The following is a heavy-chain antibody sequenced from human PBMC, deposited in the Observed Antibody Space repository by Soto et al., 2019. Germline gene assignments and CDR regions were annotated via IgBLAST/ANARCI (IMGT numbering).Heavy chain of an antibody. J-gene: IGHJ3*01. Sequence: QVQLQQWGAGRLKPSETLSLDCGVLGGSFTDYYWTWVRQSPGRGLEWIGEVSQIGRITYNPSLKSRFTISRDTAKNQFCLRLTSVTAADTALYSCACYSSSFVAFEVWGHGTEVTVSS. CDR1: GGSFTDYY. CDR2: VSQIGRI. CDR3: ACYSSSFVAFEV. V-gene: IGHV4-34*01. D-gene: IGHD3-10*01.